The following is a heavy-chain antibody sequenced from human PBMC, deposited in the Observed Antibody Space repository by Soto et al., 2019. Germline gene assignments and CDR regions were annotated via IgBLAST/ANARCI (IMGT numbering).Heavy chain of an antibody. Sequence: EVQLVESGGGLVKPGGSLRLSCAASGFTFSSYSMNWVRQAPGKGLEWVSSISSSSSYIYYADSVKGRFTISRDNDKNSMLLQMNRLRAEDTAVYYCARVIVPADGAEVGVVAAHPALGAFDIWGQGTMVTVSS. CDR2: ISSSSSYI. V-gene: IGHV3-21*01. J-gene: IGHJ3*02. D-gene: IGHD2-15*01. CDR1: GFTFSSYS. CDR3: ARVIVPADGAEVGVVAAHPALGAFDI.